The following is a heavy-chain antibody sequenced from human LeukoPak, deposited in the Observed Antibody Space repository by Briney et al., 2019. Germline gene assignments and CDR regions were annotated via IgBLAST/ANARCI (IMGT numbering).Heavy chain of an antibody. CDR2: IWYDGSNK. D-gene: IGHD6-13*01. CDR1: GFTFSSYG. V-gene: IGHV3-33*01. J-gene: IGHJ4*02. Sequence: GGSLRLSCAASGFTFSSYGMHWVRQAPGKGLEWVAVIWYDGSNKYFADSVKGRFTISRDNSKNTLYLQMNSLRAEDTAVYYCARARAYSSSWYVLDYWGQGTLVTVSS. CDR3: ARARAYSSSWYVLDY.